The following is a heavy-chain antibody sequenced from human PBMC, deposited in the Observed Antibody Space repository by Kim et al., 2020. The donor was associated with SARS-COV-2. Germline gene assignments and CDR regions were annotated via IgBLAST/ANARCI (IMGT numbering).Heavy chain of an antibody. CDR1: GFTFSNAW. J-gene: IGHJ4*02. CDR2: IKSKTDGGTT. D-gene: IGHD3-3*01. CDR3: TTDHGGGVPRITIFGVVIIPDFDY. V-gene: IGHV3-15*01. Sequence: GGSLRLSCAASGFTFSNAWMSWVRQAPGKGLEWVGRIKSKTDGGTTDYAAPVKGRFTISRDDSKNTLYLQMNSLKTEDTAVYYCTTDHGGGVPRITIFGVVIIPDFDYWGQGTLVTVSS.